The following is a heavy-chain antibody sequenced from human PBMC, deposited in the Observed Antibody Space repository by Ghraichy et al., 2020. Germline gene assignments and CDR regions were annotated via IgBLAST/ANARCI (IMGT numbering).Heavy chain of an antibody. V-gene: IGHV3-48*02. CDR1: GFTFSSYN. D-gene: IGHD5-24*01. J-gene: IGHJ4*02. Sequence: GGSLRLSCAASGFTFSSYNMNWVRQAPGKGLEWVAYISSSGGSIYYADSVKGRFTISRDNAKNALYLQMNSLRDEDTAMYYCARDSRSHISVATIDYWGQGTLVTVSS. CDR3: ARDSRSHISVATIDY. CDR2: ISSSGGSI.